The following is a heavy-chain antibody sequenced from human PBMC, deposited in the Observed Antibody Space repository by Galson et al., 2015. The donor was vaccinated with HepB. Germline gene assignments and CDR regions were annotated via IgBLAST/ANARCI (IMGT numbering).Heavy chain of an antibody. J-gene: IGHJ4*02. V-gene: IGHV5-10-1*01. D-gene: IGHD2-2*02. Sequence: QSGAEVKKPGESLRISCKGSGYSFTSYWISWVRQMPGKGLEWMGRIDPSDSYTNYSPSFQGHVTISADKSISTAYLQWSSLKASDTAMYYCARLALEDIVVVPAAIPEDYWGQGTLVTVSS. CDR2: IDPSDSYT. CDR3: ARLALEDIVVVPAAIPEDY. CDR1: GYSFTSYW.